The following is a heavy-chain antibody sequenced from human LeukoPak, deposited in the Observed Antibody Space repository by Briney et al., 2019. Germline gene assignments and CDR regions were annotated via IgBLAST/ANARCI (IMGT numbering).Heavy chain of an antibody. J-gene: IGHJ2*01. D-gene: IGHD1-26*01. Sequence: GGPLRLSCVGSGFTFRSHAMSWVRQAPERGLEFVSGIYENGGTTYYADSVKGRFSISRDNSKNTLYLQMDSLRGEDTAVYYCAKDRTVGASYWYFDLWGRGTLVTVSS. V-gene: IGHV3-23*01. CDR1: GFTFRSHA. CDR2: IYENGGTT. CDR3: AKDRTVGASYWYFDL.